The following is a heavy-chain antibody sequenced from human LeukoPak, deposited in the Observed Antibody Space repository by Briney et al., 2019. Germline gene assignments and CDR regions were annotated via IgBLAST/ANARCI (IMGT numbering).Heavy chain of an antibody. Sequence: SETLSLTCAVYGGSLNDYYWSWIRQPPGKGLEWIGEINQSGTTNYNPSLKSRVTISVDTSKKQFSLELSSVTAADTAVYYCARRILYSGTYPPYYYYMDVWGKGTTVTVSS. D-gene: IGHD1-26*01. V-gene: IGHV4-34*01. CDR1: GGSLNDYY. J-gene: IGHJ6*03. CDR2: INQSGTT. CDR3: ARRILYSGTYPPYYYYMDV.